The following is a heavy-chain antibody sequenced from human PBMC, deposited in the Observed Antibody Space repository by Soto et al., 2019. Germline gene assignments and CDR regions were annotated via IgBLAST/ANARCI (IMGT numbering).Heavy chain of an antibody. CDR2: IWYDASKQ. V-gene: IGHV3-33*01. CDR3: AAWAEGATEVH. D-gene: IGHD2-15*01. CDR1: GFSFSVYG. Sequence: PGGSLILSCETSGFSFSVYGMHWVRPAPGKGLEWVAVIWYDASKQFYAASVEGRFTISRDNSKAILYLQMNSLRAEDTAVYYCAAWAEGATEVHWGQGTLVTVSS. J-gene: IGHJ4*02.